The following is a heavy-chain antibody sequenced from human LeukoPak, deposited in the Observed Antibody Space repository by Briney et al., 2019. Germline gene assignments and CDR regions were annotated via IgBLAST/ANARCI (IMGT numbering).Heavy chain of an antibody. J-gene: IGHJ6*03. CDR2: IIPIFGTA. CDR1: GGTFSSYA. Sequence: ASVKVSWKASGGTFSSYAISWVRQAPGQGLEWMGGIIPIFGTANYAQKFQGRVTITADESTSTAYMELSSLRSEDTAVYYCARLAAADYYYYYYMDVWGKGTTVTVSS. D-gene: IGHD6-13*01. V-gene: IGHV1-69*13. CDR3: ARLAAADYYYYYYMDV.